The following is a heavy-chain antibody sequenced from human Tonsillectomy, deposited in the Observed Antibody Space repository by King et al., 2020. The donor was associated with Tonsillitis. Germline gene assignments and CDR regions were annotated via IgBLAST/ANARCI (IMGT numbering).Heavy chain of an antibody. CDR3: ARVSSGYDRGGWDYYYYMDV. CDR1: GFTFSDYY. V-gene: IGHV3-11*05. CDR2: ISSSSSYT. Sequence: QLVQSGGGLVKHGGSLRLSCAASGFTFSDYYMSWIRQAPGKGLEWVSYISSSSSYTNYADSVKGRFTISRDNAKNSLYLQMNSLRAEDTAVYYCARVSSGYDRGGWDYYYYMDVWGKGTTVTVSS. J-gene: IGHJ6*03. D-gene: IGHD5-12*01.